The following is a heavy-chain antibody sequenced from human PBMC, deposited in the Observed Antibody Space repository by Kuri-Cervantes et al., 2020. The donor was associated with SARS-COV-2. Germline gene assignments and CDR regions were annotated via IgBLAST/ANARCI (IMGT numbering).Heavy chain of an antibody. D-gene: IGHD3-16*01. Sequence: GGSLRLSCAVSRFTFSSYSMVWVRQAPGKGLQWVALISYDGADKNYADSVKGRFTISRDNSKNTLYLQMNSLRAEDTAVYYCAKDPYVWGSYSVDYWGQGTLVTVSS. CDR1: RFTFSSYS. CDR3: AKDPYVWGSYSVDY. CDR2: ISYDGADK. V-gene: IGHV3-30-3*01. J-gene: IGHJ4*02.